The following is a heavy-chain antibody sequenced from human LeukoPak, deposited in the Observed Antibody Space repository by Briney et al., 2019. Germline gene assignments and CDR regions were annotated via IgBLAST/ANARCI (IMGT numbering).Heavy chain of an antibody. CDR2: IKQDGSEK. J-gene: IGHJ3*02. Sequence: GGSLRLSCAASGFTFISYWMSWVRQAPGKGLEWVANIKQDGSEKYYVDSVKGRFTISRDNAKNSLYLQMNSLRAEDTAVYYCARDTVIWFGELLYPEAFDIWGQGTMVTVSS. CDR1: GFTFISYW. D-gene: IGHD3-10*01. CDR3: ARDTVIWFGELLYPEAFDI. V-gene: IGHV3-7*01.